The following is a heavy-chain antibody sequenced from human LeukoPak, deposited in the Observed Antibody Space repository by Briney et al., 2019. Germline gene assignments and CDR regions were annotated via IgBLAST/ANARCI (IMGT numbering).Heavy chain of an antibody. J-gene: IGHJ4*02. CDR2: IYPGDSDT. V-gene: IGHV5-51*01. CDR1: GYTFSSYW. Sequence: GGSLRLSCKGSGYTFSSYWIGWVRQMPGKGLEWMGIIYPGDSDTRYSPSLQGQVTISVDTSIGIAYLQWSSLKASDTAIYYCARQNDFRLDYWGQGTLVTVSS. D-gene: IGHD3-3*01. CDR3: ARQNDFRLDY.